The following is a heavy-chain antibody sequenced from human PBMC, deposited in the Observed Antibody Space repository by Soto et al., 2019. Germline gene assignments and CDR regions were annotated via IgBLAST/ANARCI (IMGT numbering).Heavy chain of an antibody. CDR3: ARVSSGSLGDY. D-gene: IGHD1-26*01. Sequence: QVQLVQSGAEVKKPGASVKVSCKASGYTFTSYAMHWVRQAPGQRLEWMGWINAGNGNTKYSQKFQGRVTITRDTTARTAYMELSSLRSEDTAVDYFARVSSGSLGDYWGQGTLVTVSS. CDR2: INAGNGNT. V-gene: IGHV1-3*01. J-gene: IGHJ4*02. CDR1: GYTFTSYA.